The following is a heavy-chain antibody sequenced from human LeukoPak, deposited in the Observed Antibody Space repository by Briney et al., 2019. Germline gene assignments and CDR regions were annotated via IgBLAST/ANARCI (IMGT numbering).Heavy chain of an antibody. V-gene: IGHV3-30*04. CDR1: GFTFSSYA. CDR2: ISYDGSNK. Sequence: GGSLTLSCAASGFTFSSYAMHWVRQAPGKGLEWVAVISYDGSNKYYADSVKGRFTISRDNSKNTLYLQMNSLRAEDTAVYYCARALGSPYGSGSSTDYWGQGTLVTVSS. D-gene: IGHD3-10*01. J-gene: IGHJ4*02. CDR3: ARALGSPYGSGSSTDY.